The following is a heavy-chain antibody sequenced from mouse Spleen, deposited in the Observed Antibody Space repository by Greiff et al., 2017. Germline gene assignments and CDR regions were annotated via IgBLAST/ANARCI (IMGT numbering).Heavy chain of an antibody. Sequence: EVQGVESGPGLVKPSQSLSLTCTVTGYSITSDYAWNWIRQFPGNKLEWMGYISYSGSTSYNPSLKSRISITRDTSKNQFFLQLNSVTTEDTATYYCARAEGFDYWGQGTTLTVSS. CDR1: GYSITSDYA. CDR3: ARAEGFDY. V-gene: IGHV3-2*02. CDR2: ISYSGST. J-gene: IGHJ2*01.